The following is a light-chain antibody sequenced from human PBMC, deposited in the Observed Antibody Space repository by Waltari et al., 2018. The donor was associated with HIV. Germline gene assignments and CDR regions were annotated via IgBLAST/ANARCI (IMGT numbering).Light chain of an antibody. J-gene: IGLJ1*01. Sequence: SYELKQPPSVSVSPGQTATITCSGDGLPPQYAFWYQQKAGHAPVVVMYKDTERPLGIPERFSGSISGTTVTLTINEVQAEDEADYYCQSADSSVTYVFGSGTKVTVL. V-gene: IGLV3-25*03. CDR1: GLPPQY. CDR2: KDT. CDR3: QSADSSVTYV.